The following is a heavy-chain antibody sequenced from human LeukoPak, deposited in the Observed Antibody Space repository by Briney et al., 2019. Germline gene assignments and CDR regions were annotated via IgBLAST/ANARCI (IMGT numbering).Heavy chain of an antibody. V-gene: IGHV3-7*01. CDR1: GFNFGTYW. D-gene: IGHD2-15*01. J-gene: IGHJ4*02. CDR2: IKYDDTVK. CDR3: ARDPDSSAFDY. Sequence: GGSLRLSCTAAGFNFGTYWMSWVRQSPEKGLEFVANIKYDDTVKNYVDSVKGRFTISRDNPSNSVYLQMDSLRPEDTALYYCARDPDSSAFDYWGQGAQVTISS.